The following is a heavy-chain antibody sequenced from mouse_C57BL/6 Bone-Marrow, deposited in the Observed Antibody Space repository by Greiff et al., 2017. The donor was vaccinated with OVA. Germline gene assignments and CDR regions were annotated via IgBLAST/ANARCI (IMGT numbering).Heavy chain of an antibody. J-gene: IGHJ3*01. V-gene: IGHV5-6*01. CDR2: ISSGGSYT. CDR1: GFTFSSYG. CDR3: ARPKGGFAY. Sequence: EVKLMESGGDLVKPGGSLKLSCAASGFTFSSYGMSWVRQTPDKRLEWVATISSGGSYTYYPDSVKGRFTISRDNAKNTLYLQMSSLKSEDTAMYYCARPKGGFAYWGQGTLVTVSA.